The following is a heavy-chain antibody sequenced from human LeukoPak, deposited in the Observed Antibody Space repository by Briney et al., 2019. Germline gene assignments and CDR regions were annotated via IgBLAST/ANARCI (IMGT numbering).Heavy chain of an antibody. V-gene: IGHV3-7*01. CDR3: VRYYDPPVGDAFDF. Sequence: PGGSLRLSCAASGFRFGSDWMSWVCQAPGKGLEWVANINPDGSEKYYVDSVKGRFTISRDNDKNSLYLRLNSLRADDTAVYYCVRYYDPPVGDAFDFWGQGTLVTVSS. CDR2: INPDGSEK. D-gene: IGHD3-16*01. CDR1: GFRFGSDW. J-gene: IGHJ3*01.